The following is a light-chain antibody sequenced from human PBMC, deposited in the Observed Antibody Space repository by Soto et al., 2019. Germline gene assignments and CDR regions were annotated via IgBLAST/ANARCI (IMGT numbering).Light chain of an antibody. CDR2: ADT. CDR1: NSNIGAGYP. J-gene: IGLJ2*01. Sequence: QSVLTQPPSVTGAPGQRVTISCTGNNSNIGAGYPVHWYQQFPGTAPKLLIYADTNRPSGVPDRFSGSKSGTSASLAITGLQAEDEADFYCQSYDNTLVGLIFGGGTQLTV. V-gene: IGLV1-40*01. CDR3: QSYDNTLVGLI.